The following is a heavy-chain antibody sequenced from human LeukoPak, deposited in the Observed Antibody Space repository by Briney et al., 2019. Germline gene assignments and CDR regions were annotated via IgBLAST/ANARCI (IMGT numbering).Heavy chain of an antibody. Sequence: SETLSLTCTVSGGSISSYYWSWIRQPPGKGLEWIGYIYYSGSTNYNPSLKSRVTISVDTSKNQFSLKLSSVTAADTAVYYCARENRDGYNFYYYYGMDVWGQGTTVTVSS. CDR2: IYYSGST. J-gene: IGHJ6*02. V-gene: IGHV4-59*01. D-gene: IGHD5-24*01. CDR1: GGSISSYY. CDR3: ARENRDGYNFYYYYGMDV.